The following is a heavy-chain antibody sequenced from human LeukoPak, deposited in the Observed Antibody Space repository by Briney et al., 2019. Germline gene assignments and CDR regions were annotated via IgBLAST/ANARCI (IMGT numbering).Heavy chain of an antibody. D-gene: IGHD5-12*01. V-gene: IGHV3-66*01. CDR3: ARYDYGWSGFDY. Sequence: GGSLRLSCAASGFTVSTNYMTWVRQAPGKGLEWVSVIYSGGTTYYADSVKGRFSISRDNSKNTLYLQMNSLRAEDTAVYYCARYDYGWSGFDYWGQGTLVTVSS. J-gene: IGHJ4*02. CDR2: IYSGGTT. CDR1: GFTVSTNY.